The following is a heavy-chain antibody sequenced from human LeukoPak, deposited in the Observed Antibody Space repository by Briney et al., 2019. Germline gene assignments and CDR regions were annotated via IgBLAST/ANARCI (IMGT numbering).Heavy chain of an antibody. CDR3: AKTVAGYWYFDL. CDR2: IYYSGST. CDR1: GGSISHYF. V-gene: IGHV4-59*08. D-gene: IGHD6-19*01. J-gene: IGHJ2*01. Sequence: SETLSLTCTVSGGSISHYFWSWIRQPPGKPLEWIGYIYYSGSTNYNPSLKSRLTISVDTSKDQFSLRLSSVTAADTAVYYCAKTVAGYWYFDLWGRGTLVTVSS.